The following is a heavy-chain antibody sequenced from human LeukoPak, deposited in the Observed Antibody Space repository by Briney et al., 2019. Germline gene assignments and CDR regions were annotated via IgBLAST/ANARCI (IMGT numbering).Heavy chain of an antibody. CDR3: AREGGDSSFLYYMDV. D-gene: IGHD6-6*01. J-gene: IGHJ6*03. V-gene: IGHV3-7*01. CDR1: GFTFSSYW. CDR2: IKQDGSEK. Sequence: HAGGSLRLSCAASGFTFSSYWMSWVRQAPGKGLEWVANIKQDGSEKYYVDSVKGRFTISRDNAKNSLYLQMNSLRAEDTAVYYCAREGGDSSFLYYMDVWGKGTTVTVSS.